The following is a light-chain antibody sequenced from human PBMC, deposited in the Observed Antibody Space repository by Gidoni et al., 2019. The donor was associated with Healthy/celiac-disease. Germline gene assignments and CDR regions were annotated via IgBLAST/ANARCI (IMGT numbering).Light chain of an antibody. CDR2: GAS. Sequence: EIVMTQSPATLSVSPGERDTLSCRASQSVSSNLAWYQQNPGQAPRLLIYGASTRATGIPARFSGRGSGTEFTLTISSLQSEDFAVYYCQQYNNWPRPFGQGTKVEIK. CDR1: QSVSSN. V-gene: IGKV3-15*01. CDR3: QQYNNWPRP. J-gene: IGKJ1*01.